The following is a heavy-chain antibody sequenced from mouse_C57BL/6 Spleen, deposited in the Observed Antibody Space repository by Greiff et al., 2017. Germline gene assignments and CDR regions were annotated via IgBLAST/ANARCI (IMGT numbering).Heavy chain of an antibody. CDR3: AGGLFDFGSSYDY. V-gene: IGHV1-50*01. D-gene: IGHD1-1*01. CDR1: GYTFTSYW. CDR2: IDPSDSYT. Sequence: VQLQQPGAELVKPGASVKLSCKASGYTFTSYWMQWVKQRPGQGLEWIGEIDPSDSYTNYNQKFKGKATLTVDTSSSTAYMQLSSLTSEDSAVYYCAGGLFDFGSSYDYWGQGTTLTVSS. J-gene: IGHJ2*01.